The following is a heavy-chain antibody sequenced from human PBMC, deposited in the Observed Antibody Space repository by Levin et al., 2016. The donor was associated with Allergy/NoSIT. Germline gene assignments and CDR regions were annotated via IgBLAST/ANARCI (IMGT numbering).Heavy chain of an antibody. V-gene: IGHV4-34*01. CDR2: INQRGDT. CDR1: GGSFNDDY. CDR3: MRRPNPLLLKSDCFDL. J-gene: IGHJ5*02. Sequence: SETLSLTCGVYGGSFNDDYWGWVRQSPGKGLEWIGEINQRGDTSYNPSLRGRVTISLDMSKTQFSLKLDSVTAADTGVYFCMRRPNPLLLKSDCFDLWGQGTPVTVSS.